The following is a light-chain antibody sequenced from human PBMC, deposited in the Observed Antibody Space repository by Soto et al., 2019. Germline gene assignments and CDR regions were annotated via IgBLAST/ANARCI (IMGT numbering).Light chain of an antibody. Sequence: QSALTQPASVSGSPGQSITISCTGTSSDVGGYNYVSWYQQHPGKAPKLMIYDVTNRPSGVSNRFSGSKSGNTASLTISGLQAEDEADYYCSSYTSSDFVRFGGGTQLTVL. CDR3: SSYTSSDFVR. J-gene: IGLJ2*01. CDR1: SSDVGGYNY. V-gene: IGLV2-14*01. CDR2: DVT.